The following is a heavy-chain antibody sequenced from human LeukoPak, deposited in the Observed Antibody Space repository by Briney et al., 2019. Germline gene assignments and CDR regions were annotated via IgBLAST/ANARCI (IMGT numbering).Heavy chain of an antibody. CDR2: ISSSSSTI. J-gene: IGHJ4*02. CDR1: GFTFSSYS. V-gene: IGHV3-48*04. Sequence: PGGSLRLSCSASGFTFSSYSMNWVRQAPGKGLEWVSYISSSSSTIYYADSVKGRFTISRDNAKNSLYLQMNSLRAEDTAVYYCARDYVRSGYSYGAHIGYWGQGTLVTVSS. D-gene: IGHD5-18*01. CDR3: ARDYVRSGYSYGAHIGY.